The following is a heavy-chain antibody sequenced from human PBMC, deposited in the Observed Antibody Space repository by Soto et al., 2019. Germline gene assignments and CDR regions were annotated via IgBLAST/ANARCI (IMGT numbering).Heavy chain of an antibody. J-gene: IGHJ4*02. V-gene: IGHV3-30-3*01. Sequence: GGSLRLSCAASGFTFSSYAMHWVRQAPGKGLEWVAVISYDGSNKYYADSVKGRFTISRDNSKNTLYLQMNSLRAEDTAVYYCARDRDPLYSSGFLDYWGQGTLVTVSS. CDR3: ARDRDPLYSSGFLDY. D-gene: IGHD6-19*01. CDR1: GFTFSSYA. CDR2: ISYDGSNK.